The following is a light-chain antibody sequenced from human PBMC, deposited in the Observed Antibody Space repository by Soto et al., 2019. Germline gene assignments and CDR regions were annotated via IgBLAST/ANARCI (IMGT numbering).Light chain of an antibody. CDR1: QSLVHSHGNTY. Sequence: DIVLTQTPLSSPVTLGQPASISCRSSQSLVHSHGNTYLSWFHQRPGQPPRLLIDKVSNRFSGVPDRSSGSGAGTDFTLKISRVEAEDVGIYFCMQATQYRPYTFGQGTKLEIK. V-gene: IGKV2-24*01. J-gene: IGKJ2*01. CDR3: MQATQYRPYT. CDR2: KVS.